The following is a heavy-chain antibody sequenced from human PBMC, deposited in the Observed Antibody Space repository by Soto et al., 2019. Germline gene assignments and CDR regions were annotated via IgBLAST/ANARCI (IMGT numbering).Heavy chain of an antibody. CDR2: INTHNGNT. J-gene: IGHJ4*02. CDR1: GYTLSSYG. Sequence: QVQLVQSGAEVKKPGASVKVSCKASGYTLSSYGITWVRQAPGEWLEWMGWINTHNGNTDYAQKFQGRVTMTTATSARTAYLELRSLRSDDTAVYYCQTGGPGYLYFDYWGQGTLVTVAS. D-gene: IGHD2-15*01. CDR3: QTGGPGYLYFDY. V-gene: IGHV1-18*01.